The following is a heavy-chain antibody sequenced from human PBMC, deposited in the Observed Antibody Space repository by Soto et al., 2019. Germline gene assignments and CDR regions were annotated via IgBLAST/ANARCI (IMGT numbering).Heavy chain of an antibody. CDR1: GGSINNHY. J-gene: IGHJ6*02. D-gene: IGHD4-17*01. CDR2: IYYSGST. CDR3: ARSLTTMVTTDV. Sequence: SETLSLTCTVSGGSINNHYWSWIRQPPGKGLELIGYIYYSGSTNYNPSLRSRVTISVDTSKNQFSLKLSSVTAADTAVYYCARSLTTMVTTDVSGQGTTVTVSS. V-gene: IGHV4-59*08.